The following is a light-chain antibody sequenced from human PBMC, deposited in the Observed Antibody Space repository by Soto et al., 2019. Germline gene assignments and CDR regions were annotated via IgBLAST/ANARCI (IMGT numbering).Light chain of an antibody. CDR2: RAS. CDR3: QHYGASPWT. Sequence: NVLTQSPGTLSFSPGERATLSCRASQSLSGNYLAWYQQKPGQAPRVLIYRASIRATGISDRFSGSGSGTDFTLTISRLEPEDFAVYYCQHYGASPWTFGQGTKVDI. J-gene: IGKJ1*01. CDR1: QSLSGNY. V-gene: IGKV3-20*01.